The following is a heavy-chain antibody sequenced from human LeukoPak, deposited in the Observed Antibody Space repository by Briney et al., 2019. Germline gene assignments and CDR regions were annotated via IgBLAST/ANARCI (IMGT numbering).Heavy chain of an antibody. D-gene: IGHD1-26*01. CDR2: INPSGGGT. V-gene: IGHV1-46*01. CDR3: ARDKGFLGALEVGFDP. CDR1: GYTFTSYY. Sequence: GASVKVSCKASGYTFTSYYMHWVRQAPGQGLEWMGIINPSGGGTSYAQKFQGRVTMTTDTSTSTAYMELRSLRSDDTAVYYCARDKGFLGALEVGFDPWGQGTLVTVSS. J-gene: IGHJ5*02.